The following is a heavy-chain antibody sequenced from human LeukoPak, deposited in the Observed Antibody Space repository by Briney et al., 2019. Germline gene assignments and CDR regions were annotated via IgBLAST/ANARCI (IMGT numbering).Heavy chain of an antibody. Sequence: GGSLRLSCAASGFTFSSYAMSWGRQGPGEGVEWVSAICGSGGSTYYADSVKGRFTISRVNSKNTLYLQMNSLRAEDTAVYYCAKESMTTPDYWGQGTLVTVSS. CDR1: GFTFSSYA. CDR3: AKESMTTPDY. CDR2: ICGSGGST. J-gene: IGHJ4*02. V-gene: IGHV3-23*01. D-gene: IGHD4-17*01.